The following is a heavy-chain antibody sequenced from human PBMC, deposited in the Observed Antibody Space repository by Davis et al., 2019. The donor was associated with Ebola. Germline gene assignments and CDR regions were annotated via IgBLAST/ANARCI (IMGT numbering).Heavy chain of an antibody. J-gene: IGHJ4*02. CDR3: ARVGFRDYDFWSGSLTY. Sequence: PGGSLRLSCAASGFTVSSNYMSWVRPAPGKGLEWVAVIYSGGSTYYADSVKGRFTISRDNSKNTLYLQMNSLRAEDTAVYYCARVGFRDYDFWSGSLTYWGQGTLVTVSS. D-gene: IGHD3-3*01. CDR1: GFTVSSNY. CDR2: IYSGGST. V-gene: IGHV3-53*05.